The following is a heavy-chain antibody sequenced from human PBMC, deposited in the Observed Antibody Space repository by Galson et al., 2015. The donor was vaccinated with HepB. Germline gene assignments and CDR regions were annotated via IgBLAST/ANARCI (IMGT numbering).Heavy chain of an antibody. CDR1: GFTFSSYA. V-gene: IGHV3-23*01. CDR3: AKLSGRGAYDFWSGYYATPVDY. Sequence: SLRLSCAASGFTFSSYAMSWVRQAPGKGLEWVSAISGSGGSTYYADSVKGRFTISRDNSKNTLYLQMNSLRAEDTAVYYCAKLSGRGAYDFWSGYYATPVDYWGQGTLVTVSS. D-gene: IGHD3-3*01. CDR2: ISGSGGST. J-gene: IGHJ4*02.